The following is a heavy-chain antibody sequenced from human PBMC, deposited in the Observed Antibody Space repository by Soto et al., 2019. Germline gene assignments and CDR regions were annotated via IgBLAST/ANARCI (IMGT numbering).Heavy chain of an antibody. CDR2: ISSSSSTI. V-gene: IGHV3-48*02. Sequence: EVQLVESGGGLVQPGGSLRLSCAASGFTFSSYSMNWVRQAPGKGLEWVSYISSSSSTIYYADSVKGRFTISRDNAKNSPYLQMNSMRDEDTSIYYCAREPLYYYDSSGYLIWFDPWGQGTLVTVSS. CDR3: AREPLYYYDSSGYLIWFDP. CDR1: GFTFSSYS. D-gene: IGHD3-22*01. J-gene: IGHJ5*02.